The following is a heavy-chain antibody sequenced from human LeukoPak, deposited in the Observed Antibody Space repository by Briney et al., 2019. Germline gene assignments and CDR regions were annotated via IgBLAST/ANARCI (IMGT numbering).Heavy chain of an antibody. D-gene: IGHD3-22*01. V-gene: IGHV1-18*01. CDR1: GYTFTSYG. CDR2: ISAYNGNT. Sequence: ASVKVPCKASGYTFTSYGISWVRQAPGQGLEWMGWISAYNGNTNYAQKLQGRVTMTTDTSTSTAYMELRSLRSDDTAVYYCARDGTPYYYDSSGYNDAFDIWGQGTMVTVSS. J-gene: IGHJ3*02. CDR3: ARDGTPYYYDSSGYNDAFDI.